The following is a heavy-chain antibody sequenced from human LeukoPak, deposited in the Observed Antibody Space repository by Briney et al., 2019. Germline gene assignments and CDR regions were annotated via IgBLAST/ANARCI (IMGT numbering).Heavy chain of an antibody. V-gene: IGHV3-30-3*01. CDR3: AMVDIAMVYFDY. D-gene: IGHD5-18*01. J-gene: IGHJ4*02. Sequence: PGGSLRLSCAASGFTFSSYAMHWVRQAPGTGLEWVAVISRDGDNKHYADSVKGRFTISRDNSKNTLYLQMNSLRAEGTAVYYCAMVDIAMVYFDYWGQGTLVTVSS. CDR2: ISRDGDNK. CDR1: GFTFSSYA.